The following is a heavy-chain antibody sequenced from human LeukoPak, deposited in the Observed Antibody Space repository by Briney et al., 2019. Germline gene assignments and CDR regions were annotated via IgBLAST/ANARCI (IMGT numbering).Heavy chain of an antibody. CDR2: INHSGST. CDR1: GGSFSGYY. J-gene: IGHJ6*03. Sequence: SETLSFTCAVYGGSFSGYYWSWIRQPPGKGLEWIGEINHSGSTNYNPSLKSRVTISVDTSKNQFSLKLSSVTAADTAVYYCARGRYSYGPWGVYYYYYMDVWGKGTTVTVSS. CDR3: ARGRYSYGPWGVYYYYYMDV. D-gene: IGHD5-18*01. V-gene: IGHV4-34*01.